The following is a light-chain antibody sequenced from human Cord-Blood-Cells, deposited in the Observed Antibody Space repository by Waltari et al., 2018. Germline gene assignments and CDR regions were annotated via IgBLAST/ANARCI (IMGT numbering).Light chain of an antibody. J-gene: IGLJ1*01. Sequence: QSALTQPRSVSGSPGQSVTIPCPGTSSDVGGYNYVSWYQQHPGKTPKLMIYDVSKRPSGVTDRFSGSKSGNTASLTISGLQAEDEADYYCCSYAGSYTYVFGTGTKVTVL. CDR2: DVS. CDR1: SSDVGGYNY. CDR3: CSYAGSYTYV. V-gene: IGLV2-11*01.